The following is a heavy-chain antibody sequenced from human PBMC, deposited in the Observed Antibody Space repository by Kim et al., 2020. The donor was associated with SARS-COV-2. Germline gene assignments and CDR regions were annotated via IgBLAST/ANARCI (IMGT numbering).Heavy chain of an antibody. CDR2: IGTAGDT. Sequence: GGSLRLSCAASGFTFSSYDMHWVRQATGKGLEWVSAIGTAGDTYYPGSVKGRFTISRENAKNSLYLQMNSLRAGDTAVYYCARSEVGYSPYYYYGMDVWGQGTTVTVSS. J-gene: IGHJ6*02. D-gene: IGHD6-13*01. CDR1: GFTFSSYD. CDR3: ARSEVGYSPYYYYGMDV. V-gene: IGHV3-13*01.